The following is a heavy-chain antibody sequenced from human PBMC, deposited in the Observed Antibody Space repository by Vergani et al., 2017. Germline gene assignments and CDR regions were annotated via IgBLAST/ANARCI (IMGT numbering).Heavy chain of an antibody. CDR3: ARGLAYCSGDCYSGVDY. CDR1: GGTFSSYA. Sequence: QGQLVQSGAEVKKPGSSVKVSCKASGGTFSSYAISWVRQAPGQGLEWMGRIIPIFGTANYAQKFQGRVTITADESTSTAYMELSSLRSEDTAVYYCARGLAYCSGDCYSGVDYWGQGTLVTVSS. V-gene: IGHV1-69*18. CDR2: IIPIFGTA. D-gene: IGHD2-21*02. J-gene: IGHJ4*02.